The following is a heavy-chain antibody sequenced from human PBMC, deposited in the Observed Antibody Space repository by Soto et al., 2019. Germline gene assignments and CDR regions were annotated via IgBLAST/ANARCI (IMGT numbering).Heavy chain of an antibody. D-gene: IGHD3-16*01. Sequence: PGKGLEWIGYIYYSGSTNYNPSLKSRVTISVDTSKNQFSLKLSSVTSAYTAVYYCARLFLLQAEDGIRDNVPVSAFLLNRSSDL. V-gene: IGHV4-59*08. CDR2: IYYSGST. CDR3: ARLFLLQAEDGIRDNVPVSAFLLNRSSDL. J-gene: IGHJ2*01.